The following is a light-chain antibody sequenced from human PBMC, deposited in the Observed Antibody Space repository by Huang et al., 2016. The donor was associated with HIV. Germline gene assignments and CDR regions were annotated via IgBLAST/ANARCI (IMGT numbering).Light chain of an antibody. CDR2: GAS. Sequence: DIQMTQSPSSLSASVKDRVTITCQASHDISTYLNWYQQKPGKAPKLLIYGASNLETGVPSRFSGSGSGTHFTLTINGLQPEDFAAYYCQQHGDFPFTFGQGTRLDIK. CDR1: HDISTY. CDR3: QQHGDFPFT. V-gene: IGKV1-33*01. J-gene: IGKJ5*01.